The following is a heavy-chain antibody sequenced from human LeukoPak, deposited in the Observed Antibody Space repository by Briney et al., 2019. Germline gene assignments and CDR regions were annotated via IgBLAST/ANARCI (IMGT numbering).Heavy chain of an antibody. CDR1: GFTFSSYW. D-gene: IGHD5-18*01. J-gene: IGHJ3*02. CDR2: INWNGGST. V-gene: IGHV3-20*04. CDR3: ARSRAQYSYVFNAFDI. Sequence: GGSLRLSCAASGFTFSSYWMSWVRQAPGKGLEWVSGINWNGGSTGYADSVKGRFTISRDNAKNSLYLQMNSLRAEDTALYYCARSRAQYSYVFNAFDIWGQGTMVTVSS.